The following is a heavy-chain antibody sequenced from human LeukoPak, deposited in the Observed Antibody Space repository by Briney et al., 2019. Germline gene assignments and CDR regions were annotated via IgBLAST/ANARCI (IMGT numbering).Heavy chain of an antibody. CDR3: ARRIAAAGTDY. J-gene: IGHJ4*02. CDR1: GFTFSDYY. D-gene: IGHD6-13*01. CDR2: ISSSSSYT. Sequence: GGSLRLSCAASGFTFSDYYMSWIRLAPGKGLEWVSYISSSSSYTNYADSVKGRFTISRDNAKNSLYLQMNSLRAEDTAVYYCARRIAAAGTDYWGQGTLVTVSS. V-gene: IGHV3-11*06.